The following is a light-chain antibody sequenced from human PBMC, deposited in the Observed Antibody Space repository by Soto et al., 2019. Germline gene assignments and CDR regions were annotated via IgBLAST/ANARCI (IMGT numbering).Light chain of an antibody. CDR2: EVS. J-gene: IGLJ1*01. Sequence: QAVLTQPASVSGSPGQSITISCTGTSSDVGGYNYVSWYQQHPGKAPKLMINEVSNRPSGVSNRFSGSKSGNTASLTISGLQAEDEADYYCLSFTRSSTFVFGTGTKVTVL. V-gene: IGLV2-14*01. CDR3: LSFTRSSTFV. CDR1: SSDVGGYNY.